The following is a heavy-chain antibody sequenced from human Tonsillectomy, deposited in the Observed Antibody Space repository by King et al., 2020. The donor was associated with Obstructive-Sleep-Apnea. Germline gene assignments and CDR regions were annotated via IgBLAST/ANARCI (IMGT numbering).Heavy chain of an antibody. V-gene: IGHV3-11*06. J-gene: IGHJ4*02. CDR3: ARDLWGLGY. CDR2: ICSSSSYT. CDR1: GFTFSDYC. Sequence: VQLVQSGGGLVKPGGSLRLSCAASGFTFSDYCMSWIRQAPGKGLEWVSYICSSSSYTNYADSVKGRFTISRDNARNSLYLQMNSLRTEDTAVYYCARDLWGLGYWGQGTLVTVSS. D-gene: IGHD7-27*01.